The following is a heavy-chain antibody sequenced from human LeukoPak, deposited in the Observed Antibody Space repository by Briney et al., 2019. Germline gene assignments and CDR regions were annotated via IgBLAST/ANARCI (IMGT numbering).Heavy chain of an antibody. CDR2: INHSGST. Sequence: PSETLSLTCAVYGGSFSGYYWGWIRQPPGKGLEWIGEINHSGSTNYNPSLKSRVTISVDTSKNQFSLKLSSVTAADTAVYYCARVGYSYGYRALDYWGQGTLVTVSS. CDR3: ARVGYSYGYRALDY. V-gene: IGHV4-34*01. CDR1: GGSFSGYY. D-gene: IGHD5-18*01. J-gene: IGHJ4*02.